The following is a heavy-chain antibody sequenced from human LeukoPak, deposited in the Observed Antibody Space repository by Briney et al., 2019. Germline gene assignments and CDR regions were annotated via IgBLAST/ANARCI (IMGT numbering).Heavy chain of an antibody. J-gene: IGHJ6*03. D-gene: IGHD3-10*01. CDR2: ISGSGLST. Sequence: GGSLRLSCAASGFTFYDYGMTWVRQAPGKGLEWVSTISGSGLSTYYADSVKGRFTISRDNSKNTLYLQMNSLRAEDTAVYYCAKDGWHVWFGETNYYMDVWGKGTTVTVSS. CDR3: AKDGWHVWFGETNYYMDV. CDR1: GFTFYDYG. V-gene: IGHV3-23*01.